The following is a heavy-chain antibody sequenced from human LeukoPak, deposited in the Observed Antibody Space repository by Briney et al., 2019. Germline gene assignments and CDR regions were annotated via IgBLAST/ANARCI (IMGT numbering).Heavy chain of an antibody. CDR1: GGSISSYY. V-gene: IGHV4-59*01. CDR2: IYYSGST. J-gene: IGHJ4*02. Sequence: SETLSLTCTVSGGSISSYYWSWIRQPPGKGLEWIGYIYYSGSTNYNPSLKSRVTISVDTSKNQFSLKLSSVTAADTAVYYCATGPPTVDRGVWNCWGQGTLVTVSS. D-gene: IGHD3-10*01. CDR3: ATGPPTVDRGVWNC.